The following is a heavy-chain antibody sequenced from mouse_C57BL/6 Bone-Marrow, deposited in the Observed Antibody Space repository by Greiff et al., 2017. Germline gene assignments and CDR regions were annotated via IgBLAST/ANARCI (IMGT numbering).Heavy chain of an antibody. CDR3: ARDLLWLRGYVDV. CDR1: GYSITSGYY. CDR2: ISYDGSN. Sequence: EVKLEESGPGLVKPSQSLSLTCSVTGYSITSGYYWNWIRQFPGNKLEWMGYISYDGSNNYNPSLKNRISITRDTSKNQVFLKLNSVTTEDTATYYCARDLLWLRGYVDVWGTGTTVTVSS. D-gene: IGHD2-2*01. J-gene: IGHJ1*03. V-gene: IGHV3-6*01.